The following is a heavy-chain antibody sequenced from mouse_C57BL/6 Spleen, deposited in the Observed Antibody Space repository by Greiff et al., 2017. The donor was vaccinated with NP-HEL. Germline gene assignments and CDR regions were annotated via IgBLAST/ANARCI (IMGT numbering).Heavy chain of an antibody. D-gene: IGHD2-5*01. CDR3: ARRIYSNSYAMDY. Sequence: QVQLQQPGAELVKPGASVKLSCKASGYTFTSYWMQWVKQRPGQGLEWIGEIDPSDSYTNYNQKFKGKATLTVDTSSSTAYMQLSSLTAEDSAVYYCARRIYSNSYAMDYWGQGTSVTVSS. CDR2: IDPSDSYT. V-gene: IGHV1-50*01. CDR1: GYTFTSYW. J-gene: IGHJ4*01.